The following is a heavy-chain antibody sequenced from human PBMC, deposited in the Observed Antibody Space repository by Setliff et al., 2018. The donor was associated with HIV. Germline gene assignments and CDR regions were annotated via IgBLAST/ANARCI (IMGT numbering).Heavy chain of an antibody. D-gene: IGHD3-3*01. CDR3: ARAPPRITIFGVVVSSDYYNYYMDV. V-gene: IGHV7-4-1*02. CDR1: GYTFTNYA. CDR2: INTNTGNP. Sequence: ASVKVSCKASGYTFTNYAMNWVRQAPGQGLEWMGWINTNTGNPTYAQGFTGRFVFSLDTSVSTAFLQISSLQAGDTAVYYCARAPPRITIFGVVVSSDYYNYYMDVWGKGTTVTVSS. J-gene: IGHJ6*03.